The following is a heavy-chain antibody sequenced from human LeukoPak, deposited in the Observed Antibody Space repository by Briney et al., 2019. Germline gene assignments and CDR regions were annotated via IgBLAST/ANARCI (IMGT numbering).Heavy chain of an antibody. Sequence: SETLSLTCAVSGYSISSGYYWGGSRQPPGKGREGIGSIYHSGSTYYNPSLKRRVTISVDTPKNQFSLKLSSVTAADTAVYYCAREGGGYCSGGSCPYGMDVWGKGTTVTVPS. D-gene: IGHD2-15*01. CDR3: AREGGGYCSGGSCPYGMDV. CDR1: GYSISSGYY. V-gene: IGHV4-38-2*01. J-gene: IGHJ6*04. CDR2: IYHSGST.